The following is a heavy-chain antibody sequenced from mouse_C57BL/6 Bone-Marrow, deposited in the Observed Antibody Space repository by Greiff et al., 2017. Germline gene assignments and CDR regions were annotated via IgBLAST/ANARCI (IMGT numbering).Heavy chain of an antibody. CDR3: GREGGGPWFGY. CDR2: ISPGGSYT. V-gene: IGHV5-6*01. J-gene: IGHJ3*01. Sequence: EVKLQESGGDLVKPGASLKLSCAASGFTFTSYGMSWVRQTPDKRLEWVANISPGGSYTYYPDSVKGRFTISRDNANNTLYLQMSSLKSEDAAMYYCGREGGGPWFGYWGKGTLVTVSA. CDR1: GFTFTSYG.